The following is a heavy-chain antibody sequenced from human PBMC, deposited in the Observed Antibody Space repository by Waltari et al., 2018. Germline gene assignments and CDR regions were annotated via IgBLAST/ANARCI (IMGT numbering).Heavy chain of an antibody. D-gene: IGHD5-12*01. CDR3: ARDDPHVDIVATRLRTYGMDV. Sequence: QVQLVQSGAEVKKPGASVKVSCKASGYTFTSYGISWVRQAPGQGLEWMGWISAYNGNTNYAQKLQGRVTMTTDTATSTAYMGLRSLRSDDTAVYYCARDDPHVDIVATRLRTYGMDVWGQGTTVTVSS. CDR2: ISAYNGNT. CDR1: GYTFTSYG. J-gene: IGHJ6*02. V-gene: IGHV1-18*01.